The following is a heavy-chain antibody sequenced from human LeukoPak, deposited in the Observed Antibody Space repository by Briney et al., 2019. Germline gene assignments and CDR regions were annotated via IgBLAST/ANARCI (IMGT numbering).Heavy chain of an antibody. D-gene: IGHD3-10*01. Sequence: PSETLSLTCAVPGYSISSGYYWGWIRQPPGKGLEWIGSIYHSGSTYYNPSLKSRVTISVDTSKNQFSLKLSSVTAADTAVYYCARRGSGDYWGQGTLVTVSS. CDR2: IYHSGST. J-gene: IGHJ4*02. CDR1: GYSISSGYY. V-gene: IGHV4-38-2*01. CDR3: ARRGSGDY.